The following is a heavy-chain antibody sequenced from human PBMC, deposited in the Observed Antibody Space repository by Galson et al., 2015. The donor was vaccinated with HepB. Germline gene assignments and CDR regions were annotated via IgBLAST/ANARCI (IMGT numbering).Heavy chain of an antibody. CDR1: GFIVSTNY. D-gene: IGHD1-26*01. CDR3: ARELGATDSAFDI. Sequence: SLRLSCAASGFIVSTNYMSWVRQAPGKGLEWVSVIYSGGNTYYADSVKGRFTISRDNSKNTLYLQMNSLRAEDTAVYYCARELGATDSAFDIWGHGTMVTVSS. V-gene: IGHV3-53*01. CDR2: IYSGGNT. J-gene: IGHJ3*02.